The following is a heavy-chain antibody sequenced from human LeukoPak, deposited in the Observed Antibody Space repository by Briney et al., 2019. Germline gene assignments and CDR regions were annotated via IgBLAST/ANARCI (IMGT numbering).Heavy chain of an antibody. CDR3: ARVPALDAFDI. J-gene: IGHJ3*02. Sequence: PGGSLRLSCAASGFTFSSYGMHWVRQAPGKGLEWVAVIWYDGSNKYYADSVKGRFTISRDNSKNTLYLQMNSLRAEDTAVYYCARVPALDAFDIWGQGTMVTVSS. CDR2: IWYDGSNK. V-gene: IGHV3-33*01. D-gene: IGHD6-25*01. CDR1: GFTFSSYG.